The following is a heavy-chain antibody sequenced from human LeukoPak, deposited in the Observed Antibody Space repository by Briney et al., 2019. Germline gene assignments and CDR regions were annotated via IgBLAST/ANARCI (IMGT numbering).Heavy chain of an antibody. CDR2: IYYSGST. D-gene: IGHD5-18*01. CDR3: ARDDGYSYGPDAFDI. Sequence: SETLSLICTVSGGSISSYYWSWIRQPPGKGLEWIGYIYYSGSTNYNPSLKSRVTISVDASKNQFSLKLSPVTAADTAVYYCARDDGYSYGPDAFDIWGQGTMVTVSS. V-gene: IGHV4-59*01. CDR1: GGSISSYY. J-gene: IGHJ3*02.